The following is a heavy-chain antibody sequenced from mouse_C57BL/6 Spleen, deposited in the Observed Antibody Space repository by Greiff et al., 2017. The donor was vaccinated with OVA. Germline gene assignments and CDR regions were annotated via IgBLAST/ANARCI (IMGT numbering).Heavy chain of an antibody. CDR3: AREELTGSWLAY. V-gene: IGHV1-53*01. Sequence: LVESGTELVKPGASVKLSCKASGYTFTSYWMHWVKQRPGKGLEWIGNINPSNGGTNYKEKFKSKATLTVDKSSSTAYMQLSSLTSEDSAVYYGAREELTGSWLAYWGQGTLVTVSA. CDR1: GYTFTSYW. CDR2: INPSNGGT. D-gene: IGHD4-1*01. J-gene: IGHJ3*01.